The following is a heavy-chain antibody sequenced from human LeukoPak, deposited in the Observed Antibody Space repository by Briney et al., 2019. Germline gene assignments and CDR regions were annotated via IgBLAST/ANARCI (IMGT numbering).Heavy chain of an antibody. J-gene: IGHJ5*02. CDR1: GGSISSYY. CDR3: ARDGDSTSCPA. D-gene: IGHD2-2*01. Sequence: SETLSLTCTVSGGSISSYYWSWIRQPPGKGLEWIGYIYYSGSTNYNPSLKSRVTISVDTSKNQFSLKLSSVTAADTAVYYCARDGDSTSCPAWGQGTLVTVSS. V-gene: IGHV4-59*12. CDR2: IYYSGST.